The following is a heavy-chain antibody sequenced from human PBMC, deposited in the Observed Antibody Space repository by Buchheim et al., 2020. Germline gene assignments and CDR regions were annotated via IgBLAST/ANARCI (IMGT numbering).Heavy chain of an antibody. J-gene: IGHJ5*02. D-gene: IGHD2-15*01. CDR2: IWYDGSNK. CDR3: ARNNLVVVAATPLGWFDP. V-gene: IGHV3-33*01. CDR1: GFTFSSYG. Sequence: VQLVESGGGLVQPGGSLRLSCAASGFTFSSYGMHWVRQAPGKGLEWVAVIWYDGSNKYYADSVKGRFTISRDNSKNTLYLQMNSLRAEDTAVYYCARNNLVVVAATPLGWFDPWGQGTL.